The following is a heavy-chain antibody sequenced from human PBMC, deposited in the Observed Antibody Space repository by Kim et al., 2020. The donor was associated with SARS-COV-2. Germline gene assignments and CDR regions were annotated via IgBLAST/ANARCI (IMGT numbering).Heavy chain of an antibody. J-gene: IGHJ4*02. Sequence: GGSLRLSCAASGFSFSKYGMNWVRQAPGKRLDWMAVISFDGSIRYYGDSVKGRFTISRDNSKHTLYLEMKSLRVEDTAIYYCARALDGYNVFDSWGQGTLVTVSS. CDR2: ISFDGSIR. D-gene: IGHD5-12*01. CDR3: ARALDGYNVFDS. CDR1: GFSFSKYG. V-gene: IGHV3-33*05.